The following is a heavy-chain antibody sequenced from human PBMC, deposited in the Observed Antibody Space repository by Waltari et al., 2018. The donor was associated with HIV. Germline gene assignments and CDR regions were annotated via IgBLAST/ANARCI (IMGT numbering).Heavy chain of an antibody. V-gene: IGHV3-30*02. CDR2: IRYDGSNK. J-gene: IGHJ6*02. CDR1: GFTFSSYG. D-gene: IGHD3-3*01. Sequence: QVQLVESGGGVVQPGGSLRLSCAASGFTFSSYGMHWVRQAPGKGLEWVAFIRYDGSNKYYADSVKGRFTISRDNSKNTLYLQMNSLRAEDTAVYYCAKVVELRFLEWNYGMDVWGQGTTVTVSS. CDR3: AKVVELRFLEWNYGMDV.